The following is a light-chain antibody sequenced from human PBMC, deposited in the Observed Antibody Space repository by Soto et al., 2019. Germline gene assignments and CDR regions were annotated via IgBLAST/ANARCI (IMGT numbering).Light chain of an antibody. J-gene: IGLJ3*02. CDR3: AVWDAILTGGV. CDR2: RDG. V-gene: IGLV1-47*01. CDR1: SSNIGSHY. Sequence: QSALTQPPSASGTPGQSLTISCAGSSSNIGSHYVYWYQHLPGTAPKLLIFRDGQRPSGVPDRFFGSKSGTSASLAISGLRSEDEAHYYCAVWDAILTGGVFGGGTQLTVL.